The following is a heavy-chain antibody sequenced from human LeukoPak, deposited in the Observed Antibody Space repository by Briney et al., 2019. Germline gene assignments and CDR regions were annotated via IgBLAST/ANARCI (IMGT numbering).Heavy chain of an antibody. CDR1: GFTFSNYG. J-gene: IGHJ6*03. Sequence: GGSLRLSCAASGFTFSNYGMHWVRQAPGKGLEWVAFIRYDGSNEYYADSVKGRFTISRDNSKNTLYLQMNSLRAEDTAVYYCASGSGSYRTPYYYMDVWGTGTTVTVSS. V-gene: IGHV3-30*02. D-gene: IGHD3-10*01. CDR3: ASGSGSYRTPYYYMDV. CDR2: IRYDGSNE.